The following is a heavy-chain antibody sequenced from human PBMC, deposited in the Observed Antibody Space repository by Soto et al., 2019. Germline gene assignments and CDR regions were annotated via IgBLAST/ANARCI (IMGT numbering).Heavy chain of an antibody. J-gene: IGHJ1*01. CDR2: IIPILGIA. CDR3: ARGSGYCSGGSCYEGTALQH. Sequence: ASVKVSCKASGGTFSSYTISWVRQAPGQGLEWMGRIIPILGIANYAQKFQGRVTITADKTTSTAYREPSSLRSEDTAVYYCARGSGYCSGGSCYEGTALQHWGQGTLVTVSS. D-gene: IGHD2-15*01. CDR1: GGTFSSYT. V-gene: IGHV1-69*02.